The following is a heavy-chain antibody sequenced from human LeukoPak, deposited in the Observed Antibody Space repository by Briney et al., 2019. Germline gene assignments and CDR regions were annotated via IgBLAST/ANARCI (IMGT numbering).Heavy chain of an antibody. CDR3: ARDFLSGSYCDY. D-gene: IGHD1-26*01. CDR2: ISSSSSYI. J-gene: IGHJ4*02. CDR1: GFTFSSYS. Sequence: GGSLRLSCAASGFTFSSYSMNWVRRAPGKGLEWVSSISSSSSYIYYADSVKGRFTISRDNAKNSLYLQMNSLRAEDTAVYHCARDFLSGSYCDYWGQGTLVTVSS. V-gene: IGHV3-21*01.